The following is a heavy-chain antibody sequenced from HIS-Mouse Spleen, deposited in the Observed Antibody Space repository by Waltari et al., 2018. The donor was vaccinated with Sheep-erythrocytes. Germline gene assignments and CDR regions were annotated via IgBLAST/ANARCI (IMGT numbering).Heavy chain of an antibody. Sequence: QVQLQESGPGLVKPSETLSLTCTVSGGSISSYYWRWTRQPPGKGLEWIGYIYYSGSTNYNPSLKSRVTISVDTSKNQFSLKLSSVTAADTAVYYCARFSRPRFWPVGATAFDIWGQGTMVTVSS. CDR1: GGSISSYY. D-gene: IGHD1-26*01. V-gene: IGHV4-59*08. J-gene: IGHJ3*02. CDR3: ARFSRPRFWPVGATAFDI. CDR2: IYYSGST.